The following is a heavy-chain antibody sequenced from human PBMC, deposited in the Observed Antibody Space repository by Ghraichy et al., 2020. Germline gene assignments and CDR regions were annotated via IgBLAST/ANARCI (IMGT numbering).Heavy chain of an antibody. V-gene: IGHV1-2*02. D-gene: IGHD3-22*01. Sequence: ASVKVSCKASGYTFTGCYMHWVRQAPGQGLEWMGWINPNSGDTNYAQKFQGRVTMTRDTSISTVYMELSRLRSDDTAVYYCARTNSYDSSGYYYYPLYYFDYWGQGTLVTVSS. CDR1: GYTFTGCY. CDR3: ARTNSYDSSGYYYYPLYYFDY. CDR2: INPNSGDT. J-gene: IGHJ4*02.